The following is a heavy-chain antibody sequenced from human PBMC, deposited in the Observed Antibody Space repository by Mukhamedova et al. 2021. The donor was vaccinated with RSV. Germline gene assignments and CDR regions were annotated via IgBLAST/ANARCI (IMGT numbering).Heavy chain of an antibody. J-gene: IGHJ4*02. D-gene: IGHD5-12*01. CDR1: G. CDR3: ARTDCGSDACHLIDF. CDR2: INVGTGNT. V-gene: IGHV1-3*01. Sequence: GIQWLRQAPGQRPEWMGWINVGTGNTYYSQKYQGRVTITRDTSASTVYMELNSLRSEDTALYYCARTDCGSDACHLIDFWGQGTLV.